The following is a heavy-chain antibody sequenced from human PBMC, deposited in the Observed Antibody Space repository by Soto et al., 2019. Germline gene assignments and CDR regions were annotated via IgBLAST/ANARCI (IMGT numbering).Heavy chain of an antibody. J-gene: IGHJ4*02. V-gene: IGHV3-30*03. CDR1: GSTFSSYA. CDR2: ISIRGGDE. D-gene: IGHD6-6*01. Sequence: QVQLVESGGGVVQPAQYLRLSCAASGSTFSSYAMHWARQAPGKGLEWAKVISIRGGDEYYAESVRGRFTISRDDSKNTLYLQMDSLRVEDTAVYYCARGTIVARQHLDYWGQGTLVTVSS. CDR3: ARGTIVARQHLDY.